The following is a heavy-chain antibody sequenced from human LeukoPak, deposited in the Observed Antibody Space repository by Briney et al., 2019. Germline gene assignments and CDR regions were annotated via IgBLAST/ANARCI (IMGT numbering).Heavy chain of an antibody. D-gene: IGHD3-22*01. CDR2: MYYSGST. J-gene: IGHJ5*02. CDR1: GGSISSGDYY. CDR3: ARPYYYHSRIDP. Sequence: TSSETLSLTCTVSGGSISSGDYYWSWIRQPPGKGLEWIAYMYYSGSTYYNPSLKSRVTMSADTSKNQLSLKLSSVTAADTAVYYCARPYYYHSRIDPWGQGILVTVSS. V-gene: IGHV4-30-4*01.